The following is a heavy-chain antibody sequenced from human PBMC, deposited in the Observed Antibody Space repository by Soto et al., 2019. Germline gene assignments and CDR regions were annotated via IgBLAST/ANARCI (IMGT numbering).Heavy chain of an antibody. CDR1: GGSISSYY. J-gene: IGHJ4*02. CDR2: IYYSGTT. D-gene: IGHD1-7*01. V-gene: IGHV4-59*01. CDR3: ARARTLYYFDY. Sequence: SETLSLTCTVSGGSISSYYWSWIRQPPGQGLEWIGYIYYSGTTDYNPSLKSRITISLDTSKNQFSLKLSSVTAADTAVYYCARARTLYYFDYWGQGTLVTVSS.